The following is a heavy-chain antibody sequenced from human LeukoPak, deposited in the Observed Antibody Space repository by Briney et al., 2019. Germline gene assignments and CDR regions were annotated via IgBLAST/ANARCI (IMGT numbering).Heavy chain of an antibody. CDR2: IYYSRST. Sequence: SETLSLTCTVSGGSISSYYWSWIRQPPGKGLEWIGYIYYSRSTNYNPSLKSRVTISVDTSKNQFSLKLSSVTAADTAVYYCARHNYYDSSGYLIYYYGMDVWGQGTTVTVSS. J-gene: IGHJ6*02. CDR3: ARHNYYDSSGYLIYYYGMDV. V-gene: IGHV4-59*08. CDR1: GGSISSYY. D-gene: IGHD3-22*01.